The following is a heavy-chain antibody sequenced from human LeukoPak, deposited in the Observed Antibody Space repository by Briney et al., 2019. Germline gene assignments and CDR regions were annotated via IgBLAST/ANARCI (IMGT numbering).Heavy chain of an antibody. Sequence: GGSLRLSCAASGFTFSSYAMSWVRQAPGKGLEWVSAISGSGGSTYYADSVKGRFTISRDNSKNTLNLQMNSLRAEDTAVYYCARPVGYYYYGMDVWGQGTTVTVSS. J-gene: IGHJ6*02. V-gene: IGHV3-23*01. CDR1: GFTFSSYA. CDR2: ISGSGGST. CDR3: ARPVGYYYYGMDV.